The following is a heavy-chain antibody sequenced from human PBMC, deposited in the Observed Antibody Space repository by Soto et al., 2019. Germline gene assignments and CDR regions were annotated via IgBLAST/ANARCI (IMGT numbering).Heavy chain of an antibody. J-gene: IGHJ5*02. CDR1: GGSISSGGYY. V-gene: IGHV4-31*03. CDR3: ASAPSIAVAPAPGWFDP. D-gene: IGHD6-19*01. CDR2: IYYSGST. Sequence: SEILSLTCTVSGGSISSGGYYWSWIRQHPGKGLEWIGYIYYSGSTYYNPSLKSRVTISVDTSKNQFSLKLSSVTAADTAVYYCASAPSIAVAPAPGWFDPCGQGTLVTVSS.